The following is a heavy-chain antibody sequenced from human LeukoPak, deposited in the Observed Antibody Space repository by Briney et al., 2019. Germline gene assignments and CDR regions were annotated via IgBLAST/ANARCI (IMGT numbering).Heavy chain of an antibody. CDR3: ARNSHDAFDI. J-gene: IGHJ3*02. CDR1: GFTFSSYA. Sequence: PGRSLRLSCAASGFTFSSYAMHWVRQAPGKGLEWVAVISYDGSNKYYADSVKGRFTISRDNSKNTLYLQMNSLRAEDTAVYYCARNSHDAFDIWGQGTMVTVSS. D-gene: IGHD4-23*01. CDR2: ISYDGSNK. V-gene: IGHV3-30-3*01.